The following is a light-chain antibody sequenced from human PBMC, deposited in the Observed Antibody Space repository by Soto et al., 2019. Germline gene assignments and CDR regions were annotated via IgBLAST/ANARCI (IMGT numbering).Light chain of an antibody. Sequence: QSVLTQPPSASETPGRRLTISCPGRSSNIGSNFVYGYQHLTGTAPTLVIYRNSQRPSGVPDRFSGSKSGNTASLIISGLQAEDEGDYYSSSYTSSSTYVFGTGTKVTVL. CDR2: RNS. CDR3: SSYTSSSTYV. CDR1: SSNIGSNF. V-gene: IGLV1-44*01. J-gene: IGLJ1*01.